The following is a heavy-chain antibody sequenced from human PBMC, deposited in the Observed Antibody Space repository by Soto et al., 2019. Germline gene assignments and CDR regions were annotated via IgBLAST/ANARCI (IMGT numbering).Heavy chain of an antibody. CDR2: IYYSGST. CDR3: ARAGGWVVVPAAFSAGSNYDLRTRKDAFDI. J-gene: IGHJ3*02. V-gene: IGHV4-30-4*01. D-gene: IGHD2-2*01. CDR1: GGSISSGDYY. Sequence: SETLSLTCTVSGGSISSGDYYWSWIRQPPGKGLEWIGYIYYSGSTYYNPSLKSRVTISVDTSKNQFSLKLSSVTAADTAVYYCARAGGWVVVPAAFSAGSNYDLRTRKDAFDIWGQGTMVTV.